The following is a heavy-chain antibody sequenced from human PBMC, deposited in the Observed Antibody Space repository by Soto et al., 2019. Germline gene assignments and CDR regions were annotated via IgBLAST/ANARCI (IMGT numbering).Heavy chain of an antibody. CDR3: AREKASTSLLTHYYYAMDV. CDR2: INPSGGRT. Sequence: ASVKVSCKSSGYTFINYYVHWVRQAPGQGLEWMGMINPSGGRTTYPQKFQGRVTMTRDTSTSTVYVELSSLRSDDTAVFYCAREKASTSLLTHYYYAMDVWGQGTTVTISS. J-gene: IGHJ6*02. V-gene: IGHV1-46*01. CDR1: GYTFINYY.